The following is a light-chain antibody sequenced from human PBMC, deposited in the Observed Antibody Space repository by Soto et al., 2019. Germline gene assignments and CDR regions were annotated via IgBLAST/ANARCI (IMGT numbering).Light chain of an antibody. CDR2: VAC. Sequence: DIQLTQSPSFLSASIGDIVTITCRASQDFSNYLACYQQKPGKVPELLMYVACSLQSGVTSRFSGSGSGTEFTLTISSLQTEDFGTYYCKHRNSLPVTFGGGTKV. CDR1: QDFSNY. J-gene: IGKJ4*01. CDR3: KHRNSLPVT. V-gene: IGKV1-9*01.